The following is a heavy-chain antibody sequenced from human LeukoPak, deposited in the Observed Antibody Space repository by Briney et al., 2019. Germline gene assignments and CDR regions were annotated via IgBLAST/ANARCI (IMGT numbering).Heavy chain of an antibody. CDR1: GFTFSDYY. CDR2: ISSSGSTI. CDR3: AREPAMVRGVITRYYFDY. J-gene: IGHJ4*02. Sequence: GGSLRLSCAASGFTFSDYYMSWIRQAPGKGLEWVSYISSSGSTIYYADSVKGRFTISRDNSKNTLYLQMNSLRAEDTAVYYCAREPAMVRGVITRYYFDYWGREPWSPSPQ. D-gene: IGHD3-10*01. V-gene: IGHV3-11*04.